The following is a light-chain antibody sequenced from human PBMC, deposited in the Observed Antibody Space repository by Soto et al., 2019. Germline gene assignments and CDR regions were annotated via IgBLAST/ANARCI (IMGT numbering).Light chain of an antibody. J-gene: IGKJ2*01. CDR2: MAS. Sequence: DIQMTQSPSTLSASVGDRVTLTCRASQSISNWLAWYQQKPGKAPKFLIYMASSLESGVPSRFSGSGSGTEFTLTISSLQPDDFATYYCQHYNAYAPMFTFGQGTKLEIK. CDR1: QSISNW. V-gene: IGKV1-5*03. CDR3: QHYNAYAPMFT.